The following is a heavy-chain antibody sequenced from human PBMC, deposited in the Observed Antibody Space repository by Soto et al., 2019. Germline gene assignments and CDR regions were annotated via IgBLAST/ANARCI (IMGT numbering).Heavy chain of an antibody. CDR2: INHSGST. D-gene: IGHD2-15*01. CDR3: ARKRVVAATHYYYMDV. CDR1: GGSFSGYY. V-gene: IGHV4-34*01. Sequence: SETLSLTCAVYGGSFSGYYWSWIRQPPGKGLEWIGEINHSGSTNYNPSLKSRVTISVDTSKNQFSLKLSSVTAADTAVYYCARKRVVAATHYYYMDVWGKGTTVTVSS. J-gene: IGHJ6*03.